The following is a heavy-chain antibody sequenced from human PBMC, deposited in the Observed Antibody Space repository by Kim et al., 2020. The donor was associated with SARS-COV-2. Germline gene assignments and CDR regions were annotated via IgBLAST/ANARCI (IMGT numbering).Heavy chain of an antibody. V-gene: IGHV4-34*01. CDR2: INHSGST. Sequence: SETLSLTCAVYGGSFSGYYWSWIRQPPGKGLEWIGEINHSGSTNYNPSLKSRVTISVDTSKNQFSLKLSSVTAADTAVYYCARGLVYYDSSGYYRYWGQGTLVTVSS. D-gene: IGHD3-22*01. CDR1: GGSFSGYY. J-gene: IGHJ4*02. CDR3: ARGLVYYDSSGYYRY.